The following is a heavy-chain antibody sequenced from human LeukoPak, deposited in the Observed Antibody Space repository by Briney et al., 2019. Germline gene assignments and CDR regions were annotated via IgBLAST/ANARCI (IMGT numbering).Heavy chain of an antibody. Sequence: GGSLRLSCAASGFTVSTNYMTWVRQAPGKGLEWVSGINWDGGSTNYADSVKGRFTISRDNAQISLYLQMDSLRVEDTALYYCARTPEEPKDSWTGDHYYHMDVWGIGTTVTVSS. D-gene: IGHD3/OR15-3a*01. CDR1: GFTVSTNY. J-gene: IGHJ6*03. CDR3: ARTPEEPKDSWTGDHYYHMDV. CDR2: INWDGGST. V-gene: IGHV3-20*04.